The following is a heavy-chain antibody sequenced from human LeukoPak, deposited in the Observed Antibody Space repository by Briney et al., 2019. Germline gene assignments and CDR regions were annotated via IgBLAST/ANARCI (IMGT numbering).Heavy chain of an antibody. V-gene: IGHV4-59*01. CDR3: ARDLELGY. J-gene: IGHJ4*02. CDR1: GGSISGYY. D-gene: IGHD5-24*01. CDR2: IHYSGST. Sequence: TASETLSLTCTVSGGSISGYYWSWIRQPPGEGLEWIGLIHYSGSTNYNPSLKSRVTISVDTSKNQFSLKLSSVTAADTAVYYCARDLELGYWGQGTLVTVS.